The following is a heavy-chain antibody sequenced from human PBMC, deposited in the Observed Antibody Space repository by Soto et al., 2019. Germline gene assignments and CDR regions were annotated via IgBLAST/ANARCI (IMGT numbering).Heavy chain of an antibody. CDR2: INHSGST. D-gene: IGHD3-22*01. Sequence: SETLSLTCAVYDGSFSGHYWSWIRQPPGKGLEWIGEINHSGSTKYNPSLKSRVTISVDTSKNQFSLQLTSVTAADTAVYYCAKGGKYYDNSGYYSEYFDYWGQGTPVTVSS. J-gene: IGHJ4*02. CDR3: AKGGKYYDNSGYYSEYFDY. CDR1: DGSFSGHY. V-gene: IGHV4-34*01.